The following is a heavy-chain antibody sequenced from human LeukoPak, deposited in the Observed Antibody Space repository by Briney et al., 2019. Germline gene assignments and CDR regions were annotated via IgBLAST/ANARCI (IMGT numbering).Heavy chain of an antibody. D-gene: IGHD4/OR15-4a*01. CDR1: GFTSSNAW. CDR3: TTFDYAAFLI. Sequence: GGSLRLSCAVSGFTSSNAWMSWVRQAPGKGLEWVGRIKSKTDGGTRDYAAPVKGRFTISRDDSKNALYLQMNSLKTEDTAVYYCTTFDYAAFLIWGQGTMVTVSS. V-gene: IGHV3-15*01. J-gene: IGHJ3*02. CDR2: IKSKTDGGTR.